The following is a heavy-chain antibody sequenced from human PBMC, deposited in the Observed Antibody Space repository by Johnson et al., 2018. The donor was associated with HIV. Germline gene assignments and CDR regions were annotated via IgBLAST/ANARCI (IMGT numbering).Heavy chain of an antibody. CDR1: AFTFSNYA. Sequence: QVQLVESGGGVVQPGRSLRLACAASAFTFSNYAMHWVRQAPGKGLEWVAVISYDGSSKYYADSVKGRFTISRDNSKNTLYLQMNSLIAEDTAVYYCARPLGPPLWHDAFDMWGQGTKVTV. V-gene: IGHV3-30-3*01. D-gene: IGHD3-16*01. J-gene: IGHJ3*02. CDR3: ARPLGPPLWHDAFDM. CDR2: ISYDGSSK.